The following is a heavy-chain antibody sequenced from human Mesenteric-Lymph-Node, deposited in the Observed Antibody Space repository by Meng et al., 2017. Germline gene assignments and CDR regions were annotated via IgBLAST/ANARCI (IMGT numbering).Heavy chain of an antibody. CDR1: GFTFSDYY. J-gene: IGHJ4*02. CDR3: AMWGGGALDY. V-gene: IGHV3-11*04. CDR2: ISSSGSTI. D-gene: IGHD2-21*01. Sequence: QVQLGECGGGLVRPGGSLRLSCAASGFTFSDYYMSWTRQAPGKGLEWVSYISSSGSTIDYADSVKGRFTISRDNAKNTLFLQMNSLRVDDTAVYYCAMWGGGALDYWGQGTLVTVSS.